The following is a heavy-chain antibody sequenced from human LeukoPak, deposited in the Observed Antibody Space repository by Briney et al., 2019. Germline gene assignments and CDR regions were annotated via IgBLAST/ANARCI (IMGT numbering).Heavy chain of an antibody. Sequence: PGGSLRLSCTASGFTFGDYAMAWVRQAPGKGLDWVSGITGSGGSAFYAHSVKGRFTISRDNSKNTLYLQMNSLRAEDTAVYYCAKVSWSASDRHCWGQGTLVTVSS. CDR1: GFTFGDYA. J-gene: IGHJ4*02. CDR2: ITGSGGSA. D-gene: IGHD3-3*01. V-gene: IGHV3-23*01. CDR3: AKVSWSASDRHC.